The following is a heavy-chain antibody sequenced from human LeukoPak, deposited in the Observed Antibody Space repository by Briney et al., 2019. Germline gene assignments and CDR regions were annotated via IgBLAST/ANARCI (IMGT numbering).Heavy chain of an antibody. V-gene: IGHV3-23*01. Sequence: GGSLRLSCAASGFTFSSYAMSWVRQAPGRGLEWVSAISGGGGSTYYADSVKGRFTISRDNSKNTLYLQMNSLRAEDTAVYYCAKEEIMITFGGVIVGDAFDIWGQGTMVTVSS. D-gene: IGHD3-16*02. CDR2: ISGGGGST. J-gene: IGHJ3*02. CDR3: AKEEIMITFGGVIVGDAFDI. CDR1: GFTFSSYA.